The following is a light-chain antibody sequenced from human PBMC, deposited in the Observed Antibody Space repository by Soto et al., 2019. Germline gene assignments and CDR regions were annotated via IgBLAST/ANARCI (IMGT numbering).Light chain of an antibody. J-gene: IGKJ1*01. CDR1: QSIRSW. CDR3: QQYNSFIWT. V-gene: IGKV1-5*03. CDR2: KAS. Sequence: IQMTQSPSTLSASVGDRVTIVCRPSQSIRSWLAWYQQKPGKAPKLLISKASNLDSGVPSRFSGSGSGTEFNLTISSLQPEDFATYYCQQYNSFIWTFGRGTKVDNK.